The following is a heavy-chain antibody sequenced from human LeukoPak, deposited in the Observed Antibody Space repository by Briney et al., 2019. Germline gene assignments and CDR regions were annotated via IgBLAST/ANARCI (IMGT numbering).Heavy chain of an antibody. V-gene: IGHV3-30*18. D-gene: IGHD4-17*01. CDR3: AKGHDYGDYVDY. Sequence: GRSLRLSCAASGFTFSSYGMHWVRQAPGKGLEWVAVISYDGSNKYYADSVKGRFTISRYNSKNTLYLQMNSLRAEDTAVYYCAKGHDYGDYVDYWGQGTLVTVSS. CDR1: GFTFSSYG. CDR2: ISYDGSNK. J-gene: IGHJ4*02.